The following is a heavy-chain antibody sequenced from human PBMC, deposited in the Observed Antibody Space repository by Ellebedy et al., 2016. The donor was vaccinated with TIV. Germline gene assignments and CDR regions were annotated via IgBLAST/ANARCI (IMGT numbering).Heavy chain of an antibody. CDR1: GFTFSAYA. D-gene: IGHD2-21*01. Sequence: PGGSLRLSCAASGFTFSAYAMHRVRQAPGKGLEWLAVVSLDGTNSYFADSVKGRFAVSRDNYRDTLYLQMNSLGAEDTAVYYCATPFGESDAFDIWGQGTLVTVSS. J-gene: IGHJ3*02. CDR3: ATPFGESDAFDI. CDR2: VSLDGTNS. V-gene: IGHV3-30*01.